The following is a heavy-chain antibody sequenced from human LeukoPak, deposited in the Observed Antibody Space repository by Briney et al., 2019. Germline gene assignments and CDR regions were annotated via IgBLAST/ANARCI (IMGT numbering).Heavy chain of an antibody. CDR2: IKRKTDGGTT. CDR3: TKRGYSNYADS. J-gene: IGHJ4*02. Sequence: GGSLRLSCAASGFTFSDAYMTWVRQAPGKGLEWVGRIKRKTDGGTTDYAAPVKGRFAISRDDSKNRLYLQMNSLKSEDTGVYYCTKRGYSNYADSWGQRTLVAVPS. CDR1: GFTFSDAY. D-gene: IGHD4-11*01. V-gene: IGHV3-15*01.